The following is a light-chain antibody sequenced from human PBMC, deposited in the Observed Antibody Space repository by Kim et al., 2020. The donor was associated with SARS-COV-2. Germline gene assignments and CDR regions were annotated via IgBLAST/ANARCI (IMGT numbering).Light chain of an antibody. CDR3: KQRSNWPPYT. Sequence: EIVLTQSPATLSLSPGERASLSCRASQSVSSFLAWYQQTPGQAPRLLIYDASIRATGIPARFSGSGSGTDFTLTISSLEPEDFAVYYCKQRSNWPPYTFGQGTKLEIK. CDR1: QSVSSF. V-gene: IGKV3-11*01. CDR2: DAS. J-gene: IGKJ2*01.